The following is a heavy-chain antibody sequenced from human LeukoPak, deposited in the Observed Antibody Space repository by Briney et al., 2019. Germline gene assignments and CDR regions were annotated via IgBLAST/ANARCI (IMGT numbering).Heavy chain of an antibody. J-gene: IGHJ3*02. Sequence: SETLSLTCAVYGGSFSGYYWSWIRQPPGKGLEWFGEINHSGSTNYNPSLKSRVTISVDTSKNQFSLKLSSVTAADTAVYYCARRFSGPRVVGATTLKAFDIWGQGTMVTVSS. V-gene: IGHV4-34*01. CDR3: ARRFSGPRVVGATTLKAFDI. CDR1: GGSFSGYY. D-gene: IGHD1-26*01. CDR2: INHSGST.